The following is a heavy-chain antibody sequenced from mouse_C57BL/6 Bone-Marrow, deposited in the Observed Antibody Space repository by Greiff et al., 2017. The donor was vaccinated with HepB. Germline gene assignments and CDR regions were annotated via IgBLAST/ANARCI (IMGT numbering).Heavy chain of an antibody. CDR3: SRRGEKFHFDY. J-gene: IGHJ2*01. V-gene: IGHV1-63*01. CDR2: IYPGGGYT. Sequence: QVQLKESGAELVRPGTSVKMSCKASGYTFTNYWIGWAKQRPGHGLEWIGGIYPGGGYTNYNEKFKGKATLTADKSSSTAYMQFSSLTSEDSAIYYGSRRGEKFHFDYWGQGTTLTVSS. CDR1: GYTFTNYW. D-gene: IGHD1-3*01.